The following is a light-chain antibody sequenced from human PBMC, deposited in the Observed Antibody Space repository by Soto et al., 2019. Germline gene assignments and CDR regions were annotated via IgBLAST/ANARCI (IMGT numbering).Light chain of an antibody. CDR2: EVS. CDR3: SSYAGYKRLGV. Sequence: QSVLTQPHSASGSPGQSVTISCTGTSSDVGGYNYVSWYQQHPGKAPKLMIYEVSKRPSGVPDRFSGSKSGNTASLTVSGIQAEDEADYYCSSYAGYKRLGVFATGTKLTVL. J-gene: IGLJ1*01. V-gene: IGLV2-8*01. CDR1: SSDVGGYNY.